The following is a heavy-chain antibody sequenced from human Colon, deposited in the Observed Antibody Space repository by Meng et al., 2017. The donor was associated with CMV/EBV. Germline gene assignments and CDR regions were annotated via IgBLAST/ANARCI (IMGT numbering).Heavy chain of an antibody. Sequence: SVKVSCKASGGTFSSYVVSWLRQAPGQGLEWMGGIIPILGTTNYAQKFQGRLTITTEESTSTAYMELSSLRSEDSAVYYCARDPREYISSWYRWFDPWGQGTLVTVSS. CDR3: ARDPREYISSWYRWFDP. J-gene: IGHJ5*02. CDR1: GGTFSSYV. CDR2: IIPILGTT. V-gene: IGHV1-69*05. D-gene: IGHD6-13*01.